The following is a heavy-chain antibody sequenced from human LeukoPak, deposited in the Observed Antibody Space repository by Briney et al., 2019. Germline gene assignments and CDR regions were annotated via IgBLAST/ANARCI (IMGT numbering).Heavy chain of an antibody. CDR3: ARAVYYDSSGYLGYYYYYMDV. J-gene: IGHJ6*03. CDR1: GGSFSGYY. CDR2: INQSGST. V-gene: IGHV4-34*01. Sequence: PSETLSLTCAVYGGSFSGYYWGWIRQPPGKGLEWIGEINQSGSTNHNPSLKSRVTISVDTSKNQVSLKLSSVTAADTAVYFCARAVYYDSSGYLGYYYYYMDVWGKGTTVTVSS. D-gene: IGHD3-22*01.